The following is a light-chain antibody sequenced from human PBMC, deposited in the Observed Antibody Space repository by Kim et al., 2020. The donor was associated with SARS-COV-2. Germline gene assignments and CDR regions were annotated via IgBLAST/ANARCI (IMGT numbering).Light chain of an antibody. J-gene: IGKJ1*01. Sequence: GDRVTITCRASQSINIWLAWYQQKPGKAPNLLIYDASNLETGVPSRFSGSGSGTQFTLTNSGLQPDDFATYYCQEYKSDSWTFGQGTKVDIK. CDR3: QEYKSDSWT. CDR2: DAS. V-gene: IGKV1-5*01. CDR1: QSINIW.